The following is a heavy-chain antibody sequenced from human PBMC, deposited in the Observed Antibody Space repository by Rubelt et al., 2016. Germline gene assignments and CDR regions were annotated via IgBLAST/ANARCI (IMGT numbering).Heavy chain of an antibody. V-gene: IGHV3-21*05. J-gene: IGHJ3*02. CDR2: ISSSSSYI. CDR3: ARASSITIFGVAHDAFDI. D-gene: IGHD3-3*01. Sequence: IRQAPGKGLEWVSYISSSSSYIYYADSVKGRFTISRDNAKNSLYLQMNSLRAEDTAVYYCARASSITIFGVAHDAFDIWGQGTMVTVSS.